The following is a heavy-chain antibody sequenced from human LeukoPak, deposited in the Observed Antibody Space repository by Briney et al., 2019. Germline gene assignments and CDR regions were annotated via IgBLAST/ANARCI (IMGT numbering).Heavy chain of an antibody. CDR2: ISYDGGDP. Sequence: GGSLRLSCAASGFTFSSHWMHWVRQAPGKGLVWVSRISYDGGDPSYADSVEGRFTISRDNAKNTLYLQMDSLRGEDTAVYYCAKDFRIGYSAHFDYWGQGALVTVSS. CDR1: GFTFSSHW. D-gene: IGHD2-21*01. CDR3: AKDFRIGYSAHFDY. J-gene: IGHJ4*02. V-gene: IGHV3-74*01.